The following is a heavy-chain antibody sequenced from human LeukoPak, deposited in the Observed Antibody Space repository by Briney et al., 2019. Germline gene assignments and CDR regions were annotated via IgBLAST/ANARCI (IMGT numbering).Heavy chain of an antibody. D-gene: IGHD6-19*01. Sequence: PGGSLRLSCATSGFTVSSNYMSWVRQAPGKGLEWVSVIYSGGSTYYADSVKGRFTISRDNSKNTLYLQMNSLRAEDTAVYYCARDAVAGKGAWFDPWGQGTLFTVSS. CDR3: ARDAVAGKGAWFDP. V-gene: IGHV3-53*01. CDR1: GFTVSSNY. J-gene: IGHJ5*02. CDR2: IYSGGST.